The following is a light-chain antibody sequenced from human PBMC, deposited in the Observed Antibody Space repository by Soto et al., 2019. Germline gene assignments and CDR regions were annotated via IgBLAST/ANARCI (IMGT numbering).Light chain of an antibody. J-gene: IGLJ1*01. CDR2: TSN. V-gene: IGLV1-44*01. Sequence: QSVLTQPPSASGTPGQRVTISCSGSTSNIGSNHVYWYLQLPGSAPKLLIYTSNQRPSGVPDRFSGSKSDTSASLAISGLQSEDEAEYFCAAWDDSLNGNVFGSGTKVTVL. CDR1: TSNIGSNH. CDR3: AAWDDSLNGNV.